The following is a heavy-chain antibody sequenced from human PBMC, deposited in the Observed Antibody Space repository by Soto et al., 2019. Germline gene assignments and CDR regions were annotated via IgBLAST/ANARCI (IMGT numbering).Heavy chain of an antibody. Sequence: ASVKVSCKASGYTFSSYGIHWVRQAPGQRLEWMGLINVGNGNTEYSQKFQGRVTLTRDMSTSTAYMELSSLRSEDTAVYYCAAADLYYDFWSGYFYWGQGTLVTVSS. CDR1: GYTFSSYG. J-gene: IGHJ4*02. V-gene: IGHV1-3*01. D-gene: IGHD3-3*01. CDR3: AAADLYYDFWSGYFY. CDR2: INVGNGNT.